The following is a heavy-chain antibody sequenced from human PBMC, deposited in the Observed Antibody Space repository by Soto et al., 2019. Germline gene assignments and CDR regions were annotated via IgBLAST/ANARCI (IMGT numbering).Heavy chain of an antibody. V-gene: IGHV2-5*02. Sequence: QITLKESGPTLVRPTQTLTLTCTFSGFSLSTTGVGVGWIRQPPGKALEWLALIYWDDDKRYSPSLKSRPTHTXDXPKNEGILTITNMDPVDTATYYCAPGLRDYGLGRERANYFGPWGQGTLVTVSS. J-gene: IGHJ5*02. CDR1: GFSLSTTGVG. CDR2: IYWDDDK. D-gene: IGHD3-10*01. CDR3: APGLRDYGLGRERANYFGP.